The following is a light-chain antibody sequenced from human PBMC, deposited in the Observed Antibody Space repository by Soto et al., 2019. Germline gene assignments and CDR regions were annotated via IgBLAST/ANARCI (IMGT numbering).Light chain of an antibody. V-gene: IGKV1-9*01. J-gene: IGKJ4*01. Sequence: IQLTQSPSSLSASVGDRVTITCRASQGISSYLGWYQQKPGKAPKLLIYAASTLQSGVPSRFSGSGSGTDFTLTISSLQSEDFATYYCQQLSSYPLTFGGGTKAEIK. CDR1: QGISSY. CDR3: QQLSSYPLT. CDR2: AAS.